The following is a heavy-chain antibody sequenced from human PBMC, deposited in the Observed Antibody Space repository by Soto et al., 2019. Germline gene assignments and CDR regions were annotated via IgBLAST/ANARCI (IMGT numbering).Heavy chain of an antibody. V-gene: IGHV1-69*01. D-gene: IGHD6-6*01. CDR1: GGTFSSYA. CDR3: ARDPGSSSPYYYYGMDV. Sequence: QVQLVQSGAEVKKPGSSVKVTCKASGGTFSSYAISWVRQAPGQGLEWMGGIIPIFGTANYAQKFQGRVTITADESTSTAYMELSSLRPEDTAVYYCARDPGSSSPYYYYGMDVWGQGTTVTVSS. CDR2: IIPIFGTA. J-gene: IGHJ6*02.